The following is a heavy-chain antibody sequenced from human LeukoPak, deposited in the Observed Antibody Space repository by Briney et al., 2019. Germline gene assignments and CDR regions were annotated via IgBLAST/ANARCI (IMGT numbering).Heavy chain of an antibody. J-gene: IGHJ5*02. CDR3: ARDGCSSTSCHHNWFDP. Sequence: SETLSLTCTVSGGSISSGGYYWSWIRQPPGKGLEWIGYIYHSGSTYYNPSLKSRVTISVDRSKNQFSLKLSSVTAADTAVYYCARDGCSSTSCHHNWFDPWGQGTLVTVSS. V-gene: IGHV4-30-2*01. CDR2: IYHSGST. CDR1: GGSISSGGYY. D-gene: IGHD2-2*01.